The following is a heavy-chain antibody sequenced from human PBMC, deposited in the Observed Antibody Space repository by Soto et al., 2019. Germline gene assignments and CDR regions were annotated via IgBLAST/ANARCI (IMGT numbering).Heavy chain of an antibody. Sequence: SETLSLTCTVSGGSISSYYWSWIRQPPGKGLEWIGYIYYSGSTNYNPSLKSRVTISVDTSKNQFSLKLSSVTAADTAVYYCARDGGGIAVAGTGYYYGMDVWGQGTTVTVSS. V-gene: IGHV4-59*01. CDR1: GGSISSYY. CDR2: IYYSGST. D-gene: IGHD6-19*01. J-gene: IGHJ6*02. CDR3: ARDGGGIAVAGTGYYYGMDV.